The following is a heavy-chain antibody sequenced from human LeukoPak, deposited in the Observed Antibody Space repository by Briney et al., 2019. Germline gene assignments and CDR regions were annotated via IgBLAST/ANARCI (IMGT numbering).Heavy chain of an antibody. CDR3: ARAGTAYNWFDP. Sequence: PGGSLRLSCAAYGFTFSSYIMNWVRQAPGKGLEWVSSISSSSSYIYYADSVKGRFTISRDNAKNSLYLQMNSLRAEDTAVYYCARAGTAYNWFDPWGQRTLVTVSS. J-gene: IGHJ5*02. CDR1: GFTFSSYI. V-gene: IGHV3-21*01. D-gene: IGHD1-1*01. CDR2: ISSSSSYI.